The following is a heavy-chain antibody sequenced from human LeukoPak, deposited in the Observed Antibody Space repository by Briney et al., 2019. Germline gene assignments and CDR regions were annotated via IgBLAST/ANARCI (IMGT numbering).Heavy chain of an antibody. CDR2: IRSTKDGGTS. V-gene: IGHV3-15*01. J-gene: IGHJ3*02. D-gene: IGHD1-26*01. CDR3: TIGSYYTTGAFDI. Sequence: PGGSLRLSCTAYGFTIINTWMSWVRQGPGKGLEWVGRIRSTKDGGTSDYAAPVKGRFTVSRDDSKDTVYLLMNSLKADDTAVYYCTIGSYYTTGAFDIWGQGTRVTVSS. CDR1: GFTIINTW.